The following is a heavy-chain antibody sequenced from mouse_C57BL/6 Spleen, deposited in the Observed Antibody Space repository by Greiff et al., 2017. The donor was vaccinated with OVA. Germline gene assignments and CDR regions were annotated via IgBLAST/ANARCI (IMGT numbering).Heavy chain of an antibody. Sequence: EVQLQQSGPVLVKPGASVKMSCKASGYTFTDYYMNWVKQSHGKSLEWIGVINPYNGGTSYNQKFKGKATLTVDKSSSTAYMELNSLTSEDSAVYYCAREGNYVMDYWGQGTSVTVSS. CDR3: AREGNYVMDY. CDR1: GYTFTDYY. CDR2: INPYNGGT. V-gene: IGHV1-19*01. J-gene: IGHJ4*01.